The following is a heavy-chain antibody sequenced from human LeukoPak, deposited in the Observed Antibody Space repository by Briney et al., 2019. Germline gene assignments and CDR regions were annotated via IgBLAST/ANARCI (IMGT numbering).Heavy chain of an antibody. CDR1: GFTFSSYA. J-gene: IGHJ4*02. Sequence: GGSLRLSCAASGFTFSSYAMSWVRQAPGKGLEWVSAISGSGGSTYYADSVKGRFTISRDNSKNTLYLQMNSLRAEDTAVYYCAKLDYYGSGSYSFDYWGQGTLVTVSS. D-gene: IGHD3-10*01. CDR3: AKLDYYGSGSYSFDY. CDR2: ISGSGGST. V-gene: IGHV3-23*01.